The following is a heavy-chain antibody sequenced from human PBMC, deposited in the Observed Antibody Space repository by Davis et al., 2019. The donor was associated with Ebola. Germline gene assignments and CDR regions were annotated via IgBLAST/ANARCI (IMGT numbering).Heavy chain of an antibody. D-gene: IGHD3-3*01. CDR1: GGSISSGGYY. CDR2: IYYSGST. V-gene: IGHV4-61*08. J-gene: IGHJ6*02. CDR3: ARGGFLEWLPRYYYYGMDV. Sequence: SETLSLTCTVSGGSISSGGYYWSWIRQPPGKGLEWIGYIYYSGSTNYNPSLKSRVTISVDTSKNQFSLKLSSVTAADTAVYYCARGGFLEWLPRYYYYGMDVWGQGTTVTVSS.